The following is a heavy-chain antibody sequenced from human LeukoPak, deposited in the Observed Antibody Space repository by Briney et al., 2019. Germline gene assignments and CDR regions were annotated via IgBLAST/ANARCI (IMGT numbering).Heavy chain of an antibody. V-gene: IGHV3-30*02. J-gene: IGHJ4*02. D-gene: IGHD3-22*01. Sequence: GGSLRLSCAASGFTFSSYGMYWVRQAPGKGLEWVAFIRYDGSNKYYADSVKGRFTISRDNSKNTLYLQMNSLRAEDTAVYYCAKEGYYYDSSGPNMGYWGQGTLVTVSS. CDR3: AKEGYYYDSSGPNMGY. CDR2: IRYDGSNK. CDR1: GFTFSSYG.